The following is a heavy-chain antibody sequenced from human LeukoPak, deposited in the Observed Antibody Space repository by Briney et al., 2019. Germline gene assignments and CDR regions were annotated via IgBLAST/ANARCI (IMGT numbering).Heavy chain of an antibody. Sequence: ASVKVSCKASGGTLSSYGISWVRQAPGQGLEWMGWISAYNGNTNYAQKLQGRVTMTTDTSTSTAYMELRSLRSDDTAVYYCARDVYYYDSSGYYYDYYYGMDVWGQGTTVTVSS. CDR2: ISAYNGNT. CDR3: ARDVYYYDSSGYYYDYYYGMDV. J-gene: IGHJ6*02. V-gene: IGHV1-18*01. D-gene: IGHD3-22*01. CDR1: GGTLSSYG.